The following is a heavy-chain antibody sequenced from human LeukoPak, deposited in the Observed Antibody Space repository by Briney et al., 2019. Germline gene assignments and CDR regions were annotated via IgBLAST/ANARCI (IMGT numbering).Heavy chain of an antibody. J-gene: IGHJ4*02. CDR1: GFIFSNYA. D-gene: IGHD1-1*01. CDR3: AKAPPYKKYFDY. Sequence: GGSLRLSCIASGFIFSNYAMSWVRQAPGKGLEWVSIITGSGGGSYYADSVKGRFTLSRDNSKNTLYLQMNSLRAEDTAVYYCAKAPPYKKYFDYWGQGTLVTVSS. V-gene: IGHV3-23*01. CDR2: ITGSGGGS.